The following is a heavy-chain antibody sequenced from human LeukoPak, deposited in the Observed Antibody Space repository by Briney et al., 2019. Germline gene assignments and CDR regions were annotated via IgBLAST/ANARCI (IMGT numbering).Heavy chain of an antibody. CDR3: ARGEVMGFDP. V-gene: IGHV4-4*07. CDR2: IYTSGST. CDR1: GGSISSYY. J-gene: IGHJ5*02. D-gene: IGHD2-21*01. Sequence: SETLSLTCTVSGGSISSYYWSWIRQPAGKGLEWIGRIYTSGSTNCNPSLKSRVTISVDKSKNQFSLKLSSVTAADTAVYYCARGEVMGFDPWGQGTLVTVSS.